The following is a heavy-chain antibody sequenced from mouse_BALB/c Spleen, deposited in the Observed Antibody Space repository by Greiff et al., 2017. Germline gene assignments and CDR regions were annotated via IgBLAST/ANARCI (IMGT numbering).Heavy chain of an antibody. J-gene: IGHJ3*01. CDR2: ISSGGGST. CDR3: ARHYDYDVWFAY. CDR1: GFAFSSYD. Sequence: EVQLVESGGGLVKPGGSLKLSCAASGFAFSSYDMSWVRQTPEKRLEWVAYISSGGGSTYYPDTVKGRFTISRDNAKNTLYLQMSSLKSEDTAMYYCARHYDYDVWFAYWGQGTLVTVSA. V-gene: IGHV5-12-1*01. D-gene: IGHD2-4*01.